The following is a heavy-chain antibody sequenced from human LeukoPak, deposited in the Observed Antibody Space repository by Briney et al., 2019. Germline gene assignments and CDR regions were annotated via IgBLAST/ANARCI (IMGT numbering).Heavy chain of an antibody. D-gene: IGHD5-24*01. CDR3: ARGFAPAYNFGVFDY. V-gene: IGHV3-53*01. Sequence: PGGSLRLSCAASGFTVSNNYMIWVRQAPGKGLEWVSLFHTGGETEYADSVKGRFTMSRDTSQNTVSLHMNSLRAEDTAVYYCARGFAPAYNFGVFDYWGQGTLVTVSS. CDR1: GFTVSNNY. CDR2: FHTGGET. J-gene: IGHJ4*02.